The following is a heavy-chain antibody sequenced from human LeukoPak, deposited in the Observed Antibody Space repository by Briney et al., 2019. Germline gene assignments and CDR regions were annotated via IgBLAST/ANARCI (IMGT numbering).Heavy chain of an antibody. Sequence: GGSLRLSCAASGFTFSSYAMSWVRQAAGKGLEWVATIRGDGVYYADSVKGRFTISRDDSENTVYVQMNSLRAEDTAVYYCAKSRVEVAGTGGFDTWGQGTLVAVSS. CDR3: AKSRVEVAGTGGFDT. J-gene: IGHJ3*02. V-gene: IGHV3-23*01. CDR1: GFTFSSYA. D-gene: IGHD2-8*02. CDR2: IRGDGV.